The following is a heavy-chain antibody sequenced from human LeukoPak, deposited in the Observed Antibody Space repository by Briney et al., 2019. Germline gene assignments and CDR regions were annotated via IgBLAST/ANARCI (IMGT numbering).Heavy chain of an antibody. CDR2: ISYDGSNK. J-gene: IGHJ6*02. Sequence: GGSLRLSCAASGFTFSSYAMHWVRQAPGKGLEWVAVISYDGSNKYYADSVKGRFTISRDNSRNTLYLQMNSLRAEDTAVYYCARDNYGMDVWGQGTTVTVSS. V-gene: IGHV3-30-3*01. CDR3: ARDNYGMDV. CDR1: GFTFSSYA.